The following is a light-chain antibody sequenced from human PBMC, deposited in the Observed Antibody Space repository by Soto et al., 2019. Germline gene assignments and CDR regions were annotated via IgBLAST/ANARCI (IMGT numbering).Light chain of an antibody. V-gene: IGLV2-14*01. Sequence: QSALTQPASVSGSPGQSITISCTGTSSDVGGYKYVSWYHQYPGKAPKLMIYEVSNRPSGVSDRFSGSKSGNTASLTISGLQAEDEGDYYCYSYTSSSTVLFGGGTKLTVL. J-gene: IGLJ2*01. CDR3: YSYTSSSTVL. CDR2: EVS. CDR1: SSDVGGYKY.